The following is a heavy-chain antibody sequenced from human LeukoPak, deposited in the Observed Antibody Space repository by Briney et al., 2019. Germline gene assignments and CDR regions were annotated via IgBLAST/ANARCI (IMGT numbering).Heavy chain of an antibody. CDR2: FDPEDGET. CDR3: ATVSDSSGYSGWRGDAFDI. J-gene: IGHJ3*02. Sequence: ASVKVSCKVSGYTLTELSMHWVRQAPGKGLEWMGGFDPEDGETIYAQKFQGRVTMTEDTSTDTAYMELSSLRSEDTAVYYCATVSDSSGYSGWRGDAFDIWGQGTMVTVSS. CDR1: GYTLTELS. V-gene: IGHV1-24*01. D-gene: IGHD3-22*01.